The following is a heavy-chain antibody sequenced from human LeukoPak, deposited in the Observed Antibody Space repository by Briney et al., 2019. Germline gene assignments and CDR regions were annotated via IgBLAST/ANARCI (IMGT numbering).Heavy chain of an antibody. V-gene: IGHV3-48*02. CDR1: GFTFSTYS. CDR2: ISGSSSSSDGGAI. D-gene: IGHD6-13*01. CDR3: ARGTGSDSWCIDY. Sequence: GGSLRLSCTASGFTFSTYSMNWVRQAPGRGQEWVSCISGSSSSSDGGAIQYADSVKGRFTISRDNDKNSRYLQMNSLRDEDTAVYYCARGTGSDSWCIDYWGQGTLVSVSS. J-gene: IGHJ4*02.